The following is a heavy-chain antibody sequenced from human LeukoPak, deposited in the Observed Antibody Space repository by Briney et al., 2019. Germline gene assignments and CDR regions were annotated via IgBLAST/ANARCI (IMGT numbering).Heavy chain of an antibody. Sequence: SETLSLTCTVSGGSINNYYWNWIRQPAGKGLEWIARIYTSGSTNYNPSLKSRVTMSVDTSNNQFSLKLNSVTAADTAVYYCARVHTPMVGHAFDIWGQGTMVTVSS. CDR1: GGSINNYY. CDR2: IYTSGST. CDR3: ARVHTPMVGHAFDI. D-gene: IGHD5-18*01. J-gene: IGHJ3*02. V-gene: IGHV4-4*07.